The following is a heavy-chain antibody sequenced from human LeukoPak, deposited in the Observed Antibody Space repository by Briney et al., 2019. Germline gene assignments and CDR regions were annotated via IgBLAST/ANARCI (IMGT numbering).Heavy chain of an antibody. CDR1: GFTFRSYA. V-gene: IGHV3-23*01. J-gene: IGHJ4*02. CDR3: AKVGARGCSSSTCFIY. D-gene: IGHD2-2*01. Sequence: GGSLRLSCAASGFTFRSYAMSWVRQAPGKGLEWVSAISGSGDTTYYADSVKGRLTISRDNSKNTLYLQMNSLRPEDTAVYYCAKVGARGCSSSTCFIYWGQGTLVTVSS. CDR2: ISGSGDTT.